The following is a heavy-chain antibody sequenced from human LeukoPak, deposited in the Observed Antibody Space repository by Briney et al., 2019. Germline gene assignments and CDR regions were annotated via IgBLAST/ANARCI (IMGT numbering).Heavy chain of an antibody. Sequence: ASVKVSCKASGGTFSSYAISWVRQAPGQGLEWMGGIIPIFGTANYAQKFQGRVTITADESTSTAYMELSSLRSEDTAVYYCASYHYDSSGYYYYSDYWGQGTLATVSS. J-gene: IGHJ4*02. CDR1: GGTFSSYA. CDR2: IIPIFGTA. D-gene: IGHD3-22*01. CDR3: ASYHYDSSGYYYYSDY. V-gene: IGHV1-69*13.